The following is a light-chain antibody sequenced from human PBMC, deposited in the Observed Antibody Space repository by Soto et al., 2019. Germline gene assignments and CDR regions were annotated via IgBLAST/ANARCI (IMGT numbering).Light chain of an antibody. V-gene: IGLV2-14*01. J-gene: IGLJ1*01. Sequence: QSALTQPASVSGSPGQSITISCTGTSSDVGGYNYVSWYQQHPGKAPKLVINEVSNRPSGVSNRFSGSKSGNTASLTIPGLQAEDEADHYCSSYTSSSTDYVFGTGTKVTVL. CDR2: EVS. CDR3: SSYTSSSTDYV. CDR1: SSDVGGYNY.